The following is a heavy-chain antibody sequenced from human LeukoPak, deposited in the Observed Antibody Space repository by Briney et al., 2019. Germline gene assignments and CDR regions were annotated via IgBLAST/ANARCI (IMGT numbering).Heavy chain of an antibody. D-gene: IGHD3-16*01. CDR2: ISDSGGNT. CDR1: GFTFSSYA. J-gene: IGHJ4*02. CDR3: AKELRLGTYYFDY. Sequence: PGGSLRLSCAAFGFTFSSYAMSWVRQAPGKGLEWVSAISDSGGNTYYADSVKGRFTISRDNSKNTLYLQMNSLRAEDTAVYYCAKELRLGTYYFDYWGQGTLVTVSS. V-gene: IGHV3-23*01.